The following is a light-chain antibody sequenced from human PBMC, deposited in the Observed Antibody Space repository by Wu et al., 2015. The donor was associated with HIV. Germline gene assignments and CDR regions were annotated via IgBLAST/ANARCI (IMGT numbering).Light chain of an antibody. V-gene: IGKV3-20*01. CDR2: AAS. Sequence: PGERVALSCRASQSVTSVSLAWYQQKLGQAPRLLIFAASNRATGIPDRFSGSGSGTDFTLSISRLEPEDSALYYCQQYGSSPPVTFGRGTRLEIK. J-gene: IGKJ5*01. CDR3: QQYGSSPPVT. CDR1: QSVTSVS.